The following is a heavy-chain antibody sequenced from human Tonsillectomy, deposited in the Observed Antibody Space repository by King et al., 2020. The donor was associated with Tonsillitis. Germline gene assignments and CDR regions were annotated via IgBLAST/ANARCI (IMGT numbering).Heavy chain of an antibody. D-gene: IGHD2-8*02. J-gene: IGHJ6*02. V-gene: IGHV3-23*04. Sequence: EVQLVESGGGLMQPGGSLRLSCAASGFTFSNYAMSWVRQAPGKGLEWVSSISGSGDTIYYVDSVKGRFTISRDNSKNTLYLQMHSLRAEDTAAYYSVKLPVPYICTGPSCRHYYYYGMDVWGQGTTVTVSS. CDR1: GFTFSNYA. CDR3: VKLPVPYICTGPSCRHYYYYGMDV. CDR2: ISGSGDTI.